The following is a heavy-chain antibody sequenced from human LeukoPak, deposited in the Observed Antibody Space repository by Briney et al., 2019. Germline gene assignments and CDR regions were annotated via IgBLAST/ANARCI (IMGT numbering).Heavy chain of an antibody. V-gene: IGHV4-34*01. D-gene: IGHD1-26*01. CDR1: GGPFSGYY. CDR2: INHSGST. Sequence: PSETLSLTCAVYGGPFSGYYWSWIRQPPGKGLEWIGEINHSGSTNYNPSLKSRVTISVDTSKNQFSLKLSSVTAADTAVYYCARGVVGATDYFDYWGQGTLVTVSS. J-gene: IGHJ4*02. CDR3: ARGVVGATDYFDY.